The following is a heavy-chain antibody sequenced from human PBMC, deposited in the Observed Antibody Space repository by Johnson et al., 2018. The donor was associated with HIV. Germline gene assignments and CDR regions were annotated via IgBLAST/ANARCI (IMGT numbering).Heavy chain of an antibody. Sequence: EVQLVESGGGLVQPGGSLRLSCAASGFSFSSYAMSWVRQAPGKGLDWVSVIGTAGDTYYLGSVKGRFTISRENAKNSLYLQMNSLRAGDTAVYYCARAGRWSGDTFDIWGQGTMVTVSS. CDR1: GFSFSSYA. V-gene: IGHV3-13*01. CDR3: ARAGRWSGDTFDI. CDR2: IGTAGDT. J-gene: IGHJ3*02. D-gene: IGHD3-10*01.